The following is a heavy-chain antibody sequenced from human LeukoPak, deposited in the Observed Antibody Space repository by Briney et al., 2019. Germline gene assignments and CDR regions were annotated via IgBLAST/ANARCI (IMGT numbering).Heavy chain of an antibody. Sequence: SETLSLTCTVSGGSISSYYWGWIRQPPGKGLEWIGSIYYSGSTHYNPSLKSRVTISIDTSKNQFSLKLTSVTAADTAVYYCARLPYSSGWFDAFDIWGQGTMVTVSS. J-gene: IGHJ3*02. CDR1: GGSISSYY. D-gene: IGHD6-19*01. CDR2: IYYSGST. CDR3: ARLPYSSGWFDAFDI. V-gene: IGHV4-39*01.